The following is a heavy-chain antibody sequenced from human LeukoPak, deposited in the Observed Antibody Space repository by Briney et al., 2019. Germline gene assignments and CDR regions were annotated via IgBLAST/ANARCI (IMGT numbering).Heavy chain of an antibody. CDR3: ARDDGYCSSTSCYMDY. D-gene: IGHD2-2*02. Sequence: GGSLRLSCAASGFTFSSYSMNWVRQAPGKGLEWVSSISSSSSYIYYADSVKGRFTISRDNAKNSLYLQMNSLRAEDTPVYYCARDDGYCSSTSCYMDYWGQGTLVTVSS. CDR2: ISSSSSYI. V-gene: IGHV3-21*01. CDR1: GFTFSSYS. J-gene: IGHJ4*02.